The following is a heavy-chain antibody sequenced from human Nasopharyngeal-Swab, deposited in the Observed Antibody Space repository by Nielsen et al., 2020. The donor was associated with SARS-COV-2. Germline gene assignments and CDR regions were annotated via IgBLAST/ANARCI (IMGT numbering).Heavy chain of an antibody. CDR3: TRCGGGCYSGRDY. Sequence: GGSLRLSCAASGFTFSDSAIHWVRKASGEGLEWVARIRSKGNNYATAYSASVKGRFIIFRDDPTSTAYLQMNSLKTEDTAMYYCTRCGGGCYSGRDYWGQGTLVTVSS. D-gene: IGHD2-15*01. CDR2: IRSKGNNYAT. CDR1: GFTFSDSA. V-gene: IGHV3-73*01. J-gene: IGHJ4*02.